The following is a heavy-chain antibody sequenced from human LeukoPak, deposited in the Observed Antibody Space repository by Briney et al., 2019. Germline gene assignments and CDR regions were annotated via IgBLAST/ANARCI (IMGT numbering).Heavy chain of an antibody. Sequence: GASVKVSCKASGYTFTSYGISWVRQAPGQGLEWMGWISAYNGNTNYAQKLQGRVTMTTDTSTSTAYMELRSLGSDDTAVYYCARGPYCSSTSCINWYYYYMDVWGKGTTVTASS. CDR3: ARGPYCSSTSCINWYYYYMDV. D-gene: IGHD2-2*01. CDR1: GYTFTSYG. J-gene: IGHJ6*03. CDR2: ISAYNGNT. V-gene: IGHV1-18*01.